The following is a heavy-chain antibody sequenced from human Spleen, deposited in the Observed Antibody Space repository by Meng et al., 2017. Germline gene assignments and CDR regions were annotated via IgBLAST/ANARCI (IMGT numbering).Heavy chain of an antibody. CDR2: IYSGGST. D-gene: IGHD1-1*01. CDR3: AIRLDSGYYYYGMDV. Sequence: GESLKISCAASGFTFSSYAMSWVRQAPGKGLEWVSVIYSGGSTYYADSVKGRFTISRDNSKNTLYPQMNSLRAEDTALYYCAIRLDSGYYYYGMDVWGQGPTVTVSS. CDR1: GFTFSSYA. J-gene: IGHJ6*02. V-gene: IGHV3-23*03.